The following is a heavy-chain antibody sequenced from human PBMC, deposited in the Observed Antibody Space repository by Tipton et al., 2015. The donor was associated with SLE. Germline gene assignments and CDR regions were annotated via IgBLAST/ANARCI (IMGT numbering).Heavy chain of an antibody. CDR2: IYYTGNT. CDR3: ARSRWNYDSSRYYYYGMDV. CDR1: GGSISSSTYY. Sequence: TLSLTCTVSGGSISSSTYYWGWIRQPPGKGLEWIGTIYYTGNTYYNPSLKSRVTISVDTSKNQFSLKLSSVTAADTAVYYCARSRWNYDSSRYYYYGMDVWGQGTTVTVSS. V-gene: IGHV4-39*07. J-gene: IGHJ6*02. D-gene: IGHD3-22*01.